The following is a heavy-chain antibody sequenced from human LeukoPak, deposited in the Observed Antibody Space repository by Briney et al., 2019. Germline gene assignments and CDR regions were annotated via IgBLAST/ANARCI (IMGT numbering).Heavy chain of an antibody. V-gene: IGHV3-30-3*01. CDR2: ISYDGSNK. CDR1: GFTFSSYA. D-gene: IGHD4-17*01. J-gene: IGHJ4*02. CDR3: AREVGATVKTGLDY. Sequence: GGSLRLSCAASGFTFSSYAMHWVRQAPGKGLEWVAVISYDGSNKYYADSVKSRFTISRDNSKNTLYLQMNSLRAEDTAVYYCAREVGATVKTGLDYWGQGTLVTVSS.